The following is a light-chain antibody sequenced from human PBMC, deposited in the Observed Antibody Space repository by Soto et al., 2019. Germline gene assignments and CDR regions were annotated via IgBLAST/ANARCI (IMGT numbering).Light chain of an antibody. CDR3: QQYHASPLA. CDR1: QSVSSSY. CDR2: GAS. J-gene: IGKJ4*01. V-gene: IGKV3-20*01. Sequence: EIVLTQSPGTLSLSPGERATLSCRASQSVSSSYLAWYQQKPGQAPRLLIYGASSRATGIPDRFSGSGSGTDVTRIISRLEPEDVAVYYCQQYHASPLAFGGGTKVEIK.